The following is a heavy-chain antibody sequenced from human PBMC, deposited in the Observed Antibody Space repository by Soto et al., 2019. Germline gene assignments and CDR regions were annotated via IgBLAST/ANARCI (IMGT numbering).Heavy chain of an antibody. J-gene: IGHJ3*02. CDR2: IYYSGST. D-gene: IGHD3-22*01. CDR1: GGSISSSSYY. Sequence: SETLSLTCTVSGGSISSSSYYWGWIRQPPGKGLEWIGSIYYSGSTYYNPSLKSRVTISVDTSKNQFSLKLSSVTAADTAVYYCARQLDYYDSSGYAFDIWGQGTMVTVSS. V-gene: IGHV4-39*01. CDR3: ARQLDYYDSSGYAFDI.